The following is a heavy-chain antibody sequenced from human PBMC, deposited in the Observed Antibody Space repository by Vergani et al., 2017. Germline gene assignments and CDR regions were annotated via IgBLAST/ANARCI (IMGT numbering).Heavy chain of an antibody. Sequence: QVQLVESGGGVVQPGRSLRLSCAASGFTFNQHGMHWVRQAPGKGLEWVAVTWYDGNNKQYADSVKGRFTISRDNSKSTMYLQMNSLRDEDTGVYYCARDLRLLYSQFDPWGQGTLVTVSS. CDR1: GFTFNQHG. CDR2: TWYDGNNK. D-gene: IGHD6-13*01. J-gene: IGHJ5*02. CDR3: ARDLRLLYSQFDP. V-gene: IGHV3-33*01.